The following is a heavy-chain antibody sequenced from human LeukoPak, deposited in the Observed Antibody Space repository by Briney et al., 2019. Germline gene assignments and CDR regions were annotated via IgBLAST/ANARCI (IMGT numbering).Heavy chain of an antibody. CDR3: ARVIGYYGSGRNYYFDC. Sequence: GGSLRLSRAASGFTFSSYEMNWVRQAPGKGLEWISYINGGGTSMFYADSVEGRFTVSRDNAKNSMYLQMDSLRAEDTAVYFCARVIGYYGSGRNYYFDCWGQGTLVTVSS. CDR1: GFTFSSYE. CDR2: INGGGTSM. V-gene: IGHV3-48*03. J-gene: IGHJ4*02. D-gene: IGHD3-10*01.